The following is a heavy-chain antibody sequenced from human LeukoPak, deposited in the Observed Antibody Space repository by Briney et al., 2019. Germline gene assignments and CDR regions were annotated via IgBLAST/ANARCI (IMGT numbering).Heavy chain of an antibody. D-gene: IGHD3-10*01. J-gene: IGHJ4*02. Sequence: GGSLRLSCAASGFTFSDYYMSWIRQAPGKGLEWVSYISSSGSTIYYADSVKGRFTISRDNAKNSLYLQMNSLRAEDAAVYYCARVPIVIWFYGPADYWGQGTRVTVSS. V-gene: IGHV3-11*01. CDR3: ARVPIVIWFYGPADY. CDR1: GFTFSDYY. CDR2: ISSSGSTI.